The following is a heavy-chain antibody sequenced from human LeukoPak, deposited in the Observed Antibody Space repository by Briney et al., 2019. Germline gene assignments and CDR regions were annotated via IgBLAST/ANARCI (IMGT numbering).Heavy chain of an antibody. J-gene: IGHJ4*02. D-gene: IGHD1-26*01. CDR1: GGSISSSSYY. CDR3: ARHMGGTSVVSGFAY. CDR2: IYYTGST. V-gene: IGHV4-39*01. Sequence: KASETLSLTCTVSGGSISSSSYYWGWIRQPPGKGLEWIGSIYYTGSTYYNPSLKSRVTISVDTSKNQFSLKVSSVTAADTAVYYCARHMGGTSVVSGFAYWGQGILVTVSS.